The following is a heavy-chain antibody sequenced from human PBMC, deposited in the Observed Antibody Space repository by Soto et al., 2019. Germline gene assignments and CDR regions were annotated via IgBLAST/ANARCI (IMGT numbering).Heavy chain of an antibody. CDR3: ARVSVARGMDV. CDR2: INPSGGST. J-gene: IGHJ6*02. CDR1: GYTFTSYY. V-gene: IGHV1-46*01. D-gene: IGHD2-15*01. Sequence: ASVKVSCKASGYTFTSYYIHWVRQAPGQGLEWMGIINPSGGSTSYAQKFQGRVTMTRGTSTSTVYMELSSLRSEDTAVYYCARVSVARGMDVWGQGTSVTVSS.